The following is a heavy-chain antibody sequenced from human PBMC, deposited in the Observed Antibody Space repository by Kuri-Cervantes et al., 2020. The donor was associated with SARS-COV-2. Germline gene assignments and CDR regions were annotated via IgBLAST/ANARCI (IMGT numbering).Heavy chain of an antibody. CDR3: ASTYQDIVVVPAAPDY. J-gene: IGHJ4*02. D-gene: IGHD2-2*01. Sequence: SETLSLTCAVYGGSFSGYYWSWIRQPPGKGLEWIGEINHSGSTNYNPSLKSRVTVSVDTSKNQFSLKLSSVTAADTAVYYCASTYQDIVVVPAAPDYWGQGTLVTVSS. CDR1: GGSFSGYY. V-gene: IGHV4-34*01. CDR2: INHSGST.